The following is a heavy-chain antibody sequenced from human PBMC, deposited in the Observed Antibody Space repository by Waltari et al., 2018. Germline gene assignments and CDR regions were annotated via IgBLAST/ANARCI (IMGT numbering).Heavy chain of an antibody. CDR3: AALVWGLYYYGSGSPTYGMDV. J-gene: IGHJ6*02. D-gene: IGHD3-10*01. Sequence: EVQLVESGGGLVQPGGSLRLSCAASGFTFSSYAMHWVRQAPGKGLEYVSAISSNGGSTYYANSVKGRFTISRDNSKNTLYLQMGSLRAEDMAVYYCAALVWGLYYYGSGSPTYGMDVWGQGTTVTVSS. CDR1: GFTFSSYA. V-gene: IGHV3-64*01. CDR2: ISSNGGST.